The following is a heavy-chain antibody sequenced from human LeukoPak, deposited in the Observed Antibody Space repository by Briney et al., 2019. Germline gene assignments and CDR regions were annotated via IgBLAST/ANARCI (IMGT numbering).Heavy chain of an antibody. CDR1: GGSISSSSYY. D-gene: IGHD2-2*01. CDR3: ARGVPTATYFDC. Sequence: PSETLSLTCTVSGGSISSSSYYWGWIRQPPGKGLEWIGSISYTGSTSCNPSLKSRVTISIDTSKNQFSLKLSSVTAADTAVYYCARGVPTATYFDCWGQGTLATASS. V-gene: IGHV4-39*01. J-gene: IGHJ4*02. CDR2: ISYTGST.